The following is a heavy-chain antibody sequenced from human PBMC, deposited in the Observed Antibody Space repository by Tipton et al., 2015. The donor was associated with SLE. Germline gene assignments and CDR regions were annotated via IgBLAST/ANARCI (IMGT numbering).Heavy chain of an antibody. D-gene: IGHD3-10*01. Sequence: TLSLTCTVSGGSTSSSNHYWGWIRQPPGKGLEWIGNIYYSGSTYYNPSLKSRVTISVDTSKNQFSLRLSSVTAADTAVYFCTRFAGLRFAYDSWGQGPLVTVPS. CDR1: GGSTSSSNHY. CDR3: TRFAGLRFAYDS. V-gene: IGHV4-39*07. CDR2: IYYSGST. J-gene: IGHJ4*02.